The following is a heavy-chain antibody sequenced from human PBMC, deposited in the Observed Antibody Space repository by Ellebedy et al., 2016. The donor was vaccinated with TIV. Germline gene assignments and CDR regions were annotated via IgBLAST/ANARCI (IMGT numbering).Heavy chain of an antibody. J-gene: IGHJ4*02. D-gene: IGHD3-16*01. CDR1: GGSVISYY. CDR3: ARGQYYDNSDH. Sequence: GSLRLSXTVSGGSVISYYWSWIRQAPGKGLEWIGYVYHNGNTNYAPSLKSRVTISEDTSKNQVSLRLNSVTAADTAVYYCARGQYYDNSDHWGQGTLVSVSS. V-gene: IGHV4-59*02. CDR2: VYHNGNT.